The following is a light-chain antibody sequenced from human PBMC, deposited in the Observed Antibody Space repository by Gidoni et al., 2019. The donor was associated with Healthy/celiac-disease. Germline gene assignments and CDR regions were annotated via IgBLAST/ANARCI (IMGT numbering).Light chain of an antibody. J-gene: IGKJ3*01. Sequence: EIVMTQSPATLSVSPGERATLSCRASQSVSSNLAWYQQKPGQAPRLLIYGASTKANGIPARFSGSGSGTEFTLTISSLQSEDFAVYYCQQYNNWLFTFGPGTKVDIK. CDR2: GAS. CDR1: QSVSSN. V-gene: IGKV3-15*01. CDR3: QQYNNWLFT.